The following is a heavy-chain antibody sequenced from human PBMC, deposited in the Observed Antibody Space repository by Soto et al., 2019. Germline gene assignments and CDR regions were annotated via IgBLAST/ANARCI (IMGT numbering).Heavy chain of an antibody. CDR2: IYWDDDK. Sequence: QITLKESGPTLVNPTQTLTLTCTFSGFSLSTSGVGVGWIRQPPGKALEWLALIYWDDDKRYSPSLKSRLTITKDTSKNQVVLTMTNMDPVDTATYYCALTYRITGTTVYNWFDPWGQGTLVTVSS. D-gene: IGHD1-7*01. J-gene: IGHJ5*02. CDR1: GFSLSTSGVG. CDR3: ALTYRITGTTVYNWFDP. V-gene: IGHV2-5*02.